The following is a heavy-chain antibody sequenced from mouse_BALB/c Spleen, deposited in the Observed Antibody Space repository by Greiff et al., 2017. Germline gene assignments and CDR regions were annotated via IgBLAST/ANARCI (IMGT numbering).Heavy chain of an antibody. Sequence: LQESGAELARPGASVKMSCKASGYTFTSYTMHWLKQRPGQGLEWIGYINPSSGYTNYNQKFKDKATLTADKSSSTAYMQLSSLTSEDSAVYYCARGGITTATFAYWGQGTLVTVSA. CDR3: ARGGITTATFAY. V-gene: IGHV1-4*01. CDR1: GYTFTSYT. J-gene: IGHJ3*01. D-gene: IGHD1-2*01. CDR2: INPSSGYT.